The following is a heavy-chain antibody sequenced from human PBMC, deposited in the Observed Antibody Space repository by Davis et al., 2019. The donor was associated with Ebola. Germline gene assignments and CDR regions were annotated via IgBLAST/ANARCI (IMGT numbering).Heavy chain of an antibody. CDR1: GDSISSSN. CDR3: AREVAVVYFDY. Sequence: GGSLRLSCAVSGDSISSSNWWSWVRQAPGKGLEWISYIGPSSNNIYYADSVKGRFTISRDNAKNSLYLQMNSLRAEDTAVYYCAREVAVVYFDYWGQGTLVTVSS. D-gene: IGHD6-19*01. V-gene: IGHV3-21*05. CDR2: IGPSSNNI. J-gene: IGHJ4*02.